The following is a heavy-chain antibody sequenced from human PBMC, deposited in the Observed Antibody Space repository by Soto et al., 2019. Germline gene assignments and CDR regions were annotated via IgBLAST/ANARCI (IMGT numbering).Heavy chain of an antibody. J-gene: IGHJ4*02. Sequence: GGSLTPARPASGSTVRNARMSWVRQAPGKGPEWVGRLKSKTEGGTTDSAAPVKGRFTISRDDPTNTLFLQMNSLKTEDTAVYYCTADDLINKNWGQGTLVTVSP. CDR1: GSTVRNAR. V-gene: IGHV3-15*01. CDR3: TADDLINKN. CDR2: LKSKTEGGTT.